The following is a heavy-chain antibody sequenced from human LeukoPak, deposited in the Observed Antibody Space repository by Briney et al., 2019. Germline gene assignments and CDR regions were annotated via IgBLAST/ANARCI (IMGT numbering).Heavy chain of an antibody. D-gene: IGHD3-22*01. CDR1: GYTFTGYY. CDR3: ARNYDYHHYYYYMDV. CDR2: IIPIFGTA. Sequence: GASVKVSCKASGYTFTGYYMHWVRQAPGQGLEWMGGIIPIFGTANYAQKFQGRVTITADKSTSTAYMELSSLRSEDTAVYYCARNYDYHHYYYYMDVWGKGTTVTVSS. V-gene: IGHV1-69*06. J-gene: IGHJ6*03.